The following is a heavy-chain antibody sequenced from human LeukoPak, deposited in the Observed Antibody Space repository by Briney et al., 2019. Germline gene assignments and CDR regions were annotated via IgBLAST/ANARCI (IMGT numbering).Heavy chain of an antibody. CDR2: MNPNSGNT. D-gene: IGHD4-17*01. CDR1: GYTFTSYD. CDR3: ARGWGQYEYGEENP. V-gene: IGHV1-8*01. J-gene: IGHJ5*02. Sequence: GASVKVSCKASGYTFTSYDINWVRQATGQGLEWMGWMNPNSGNTGYAQKLQGRATMTRNTSLSTAYMELSSLRSEDTAVYYCARGWGQYEYGEENPWGQGTLVTVSS.